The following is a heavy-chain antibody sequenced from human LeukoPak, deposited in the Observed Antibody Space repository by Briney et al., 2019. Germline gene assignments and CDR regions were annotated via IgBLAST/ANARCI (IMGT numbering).Heavy chain of an antibody. CDR2: ISSSGSTI. CDR3: ARLAARPYYYYYMDV. Sequence: GGSLRLSCAASGFTSSDYYMSWIRQAPGKGLEWVSYISSSGSTIYYADSVKGRFTISRDNAKNSLYLQMNSLRAEDTAVYYCARLAARPYYYYYMDVWGKGTTVTVSS. CDR1: GFTSSDYY. J-gene: IGHJ6*03. D-gene: IGHD6-6*01. V-gene: IGHV3-11*01.